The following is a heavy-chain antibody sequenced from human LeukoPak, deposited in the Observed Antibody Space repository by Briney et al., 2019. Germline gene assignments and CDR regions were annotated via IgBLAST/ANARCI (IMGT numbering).Heavy chain of an antibody. J-gene: IGHJ3*02. V-gene: IGHV1-2*02. CDR2: INPNSGGT. CDR1: GYTFTGYY. CDR3: ARVLKSRTSGTTFVAINAFDI. D-gene: IGHD1-1*01. Sequence: GASVKVSCKASGYTFTGYYMHWVRQAPGQGLEWMGWINPNSGGTNYAQKFQGRVTMTRDTSISTAYMELSRLRSDDTAVYYCARVLKSRTSGTTFVAINAFDIWGQGTMVTVSS.